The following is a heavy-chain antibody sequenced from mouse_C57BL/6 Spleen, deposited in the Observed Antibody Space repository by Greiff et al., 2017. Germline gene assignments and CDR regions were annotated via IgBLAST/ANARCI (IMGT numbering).Heavy chain of an antibody. D-gene: IGHD1-1*01. CDR3: ARRGGHCDYGHVGLFDY. Sequence: QVQLQQSGAELMKPGDSVKLSCKATGYTFTGYWIGWVEQRPGHGLEWIGEILPGSGSTNYNEKFTGKATFTEDTSSTTAYMTNSSLTTEDSAIYSCARRGGHCDYGHVGLFDYWGQGTTLTVSS. CDR2: ILPGSGST. V-gene: IGHV1-9*01. J-gene: IGHJ2*01. CDR1: GYTFTGYW.